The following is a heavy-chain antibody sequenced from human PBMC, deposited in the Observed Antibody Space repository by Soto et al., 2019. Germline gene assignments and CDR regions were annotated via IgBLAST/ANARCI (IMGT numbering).Heavy chain of an antibody. Sequence: ASVKVSCKASGYTFTSYSMHWVRHAPGQRLEWMGWINAGNGNTKYSQKFQGRVTITRDTSASTAYMELSSLRSEDTAVYYCARAPRPLTGDDSSGYRFQHWGQGTLVTVSS. J-gene: IGHJ1*01. V-gene: IGHV1-3*01. D-gene: IGHD3-22*01. CDR1: GYTFTSYS. CDR2: INAGNGNT. CDR3: ARAPRPLTGDDSSGYRFQH.